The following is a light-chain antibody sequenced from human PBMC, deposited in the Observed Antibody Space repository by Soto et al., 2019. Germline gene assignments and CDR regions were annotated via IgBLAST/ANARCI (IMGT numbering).Light chain of an antibody. CDR1: SSDVGTYNY. CDR2: EVS. V-gene: IGLV2-8*01. CDR3: ISYARSDTYV. Sequence: QSALTQPPSASGSPGQSVTISCTGTSSDVGTYNYVSWHQQHPGKAPKLLIYEVSKRPPGVPDRFSGSKSGNTASLTVSGLQDEDEADYYYISYARSDTYVFGTGTKLTVL. J-gene: IGLJ1*01.